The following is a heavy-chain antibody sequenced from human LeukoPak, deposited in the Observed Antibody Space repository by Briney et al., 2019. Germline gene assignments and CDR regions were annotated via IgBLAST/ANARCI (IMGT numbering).Heavy chain of an antibody. J-gene: IGHJ3*02. CDR2: ISGSGGST. D-gene: IGHD3-22*01. V-gene: IGHV3-23*01. Sequence: GGSLRLSCAASGFTFSSYAMSWVRQAPGKGLEWVSAISGSGGSTYYADSVKGRFTISRDNSKNTLYLQMNSLRAEDTAVYYCAKAEYYYDSSGYWDAFDIWGQGTMVTASS. CDR1: GFTFSSYA. CDR3: AKAEYYYDSSGYWDAFDI.